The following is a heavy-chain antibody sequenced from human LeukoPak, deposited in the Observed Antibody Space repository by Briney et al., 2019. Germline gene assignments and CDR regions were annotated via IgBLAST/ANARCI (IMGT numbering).Heavy chain of an antibody. Sequence: GGSLRLSCAASGFSVSSNYISWVRQAPGKGLEWVSVIYSGGSTKCADSVKARFTISRDNSKNTVYLQMNSLRAEDTAVYYCARATLDNWGRGTLVTVSS. V-gene: IGHV3-53*01. CDR2: IYSGGST. J-gene: IGHJ4*02. CDR1: GFSVSSNY. CDR3: ARATLDN.